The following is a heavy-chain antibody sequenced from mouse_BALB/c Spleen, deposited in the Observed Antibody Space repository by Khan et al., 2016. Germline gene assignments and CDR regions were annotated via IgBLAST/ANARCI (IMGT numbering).Heavy chain of an antibody. CDR1: GYTFSSYW. D-gene: IGHD6-1*01. V-gene: IGHV1-9*01. J-gene: IGHJ3*01. Sequence: QVQLQQSGAELLKPGASVKISCKATGYTFSSYWIEWVKQRPGHGLEWIGEILPGGGNTNYNEKFKGKATFTADSSSNTAYIQLSSLTSEDLAVSCCARGRQLELCTYWGQGTRCTVSA. CDR2: ILPGGGNT. CDR3: ARGRQLELCTY.